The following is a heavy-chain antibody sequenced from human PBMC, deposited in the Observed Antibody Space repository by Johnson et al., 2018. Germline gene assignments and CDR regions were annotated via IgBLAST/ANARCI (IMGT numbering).Heavy chain of an antibody. V-gene: IGHV3-66*02. CDR1: GFTVSSNY. D-gene: IGHD6-13*01. CDR2: IYSGDST. J-gene: IGHJ6*03. CDR3: ARVRSSSWYAGYYYYMDV. Sequence: EVQLVESGGGLVQPGGSLRLSCAASGFTVSSNYMSWVRQAPGKGLEWVSVIYSGDSTYYADPVKGRFTISRDNSKNTLYLQMNSLRADDTAVYYCARVRSSSWYAGYYYYMDVWGKGTTVTVSS.